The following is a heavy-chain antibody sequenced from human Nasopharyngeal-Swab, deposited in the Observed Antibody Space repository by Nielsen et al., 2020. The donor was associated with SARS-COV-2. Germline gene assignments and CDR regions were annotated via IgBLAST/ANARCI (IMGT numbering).Heavy chain of an antibody. V-gene: IGHV4-59*01. J-gene: IGHJ4*02. CDR2: VFNRGST. CDR3: ARVQVDDDFWTGYHFDY. CDR1: GGSINSYY. Sequence: SETLSLTCTVSGGSINSYYWYWIRQPPGKGQELIGYVFNRGSTEYSPSLKRRATISVDTSNNQFSLKLNSVTAADTAVYFCARVQVDDDFWTGYHFDYWGQRTLVTVSS. D-gene: IGHD3/OR15-3a*01.